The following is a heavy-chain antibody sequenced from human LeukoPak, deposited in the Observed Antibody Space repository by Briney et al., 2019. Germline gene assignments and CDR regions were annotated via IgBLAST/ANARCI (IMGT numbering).Heavy chain of an antibody. D-gene: IGHD5-24*01. J-gene: IGHJ4*02. CDR3: TRSRRDGNDY. CDR1: GFTFSSSW. CDR2: INEDGSAK. Sequence: GGSLRLSCAASGFTFSSSWMSWVRQAPGKGLEWVANINEDGSAKYYVDSVKGRFTISRDNAKRSLDLQVNSLRAEDTAVYYCTRSRRDGNDYWGQGTLVTVSS. V-gene: IGHV3-7*01.